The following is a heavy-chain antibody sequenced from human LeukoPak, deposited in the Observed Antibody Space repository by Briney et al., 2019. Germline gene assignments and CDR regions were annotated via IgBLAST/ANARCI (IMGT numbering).Heavy chain of an antibody. CDR1: GFTFSRYS. Sequence: GGSLRLSCAASGFTFSRYSMNWVRQAPGKGVEWVSSISISSLYLSYADSVNGLFTISRDNAKNSLYLQMNSLRAEDTAVYYCARDSYDFWSGQNWFDPWGQGTLVTVSS. D-gene: IGHD3-3*01. V-gene: IGHV3-21*01. J-gene: IGHJ5*02. CDR3: ARDSYDFWSGQNWFDP. CDR2: ISISSLYL.